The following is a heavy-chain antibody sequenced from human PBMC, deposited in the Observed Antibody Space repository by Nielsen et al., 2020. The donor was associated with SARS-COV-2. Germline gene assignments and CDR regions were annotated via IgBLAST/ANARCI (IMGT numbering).Heavy chain of an antibody. V-gene: IGHV3-9*01. D-gene: IGHD5-12*01. Sequence: SLKISCAASGFTFSAHAMIWVRQTAGKGLEWVSGISWNSGSIGYADSVKGRFTISRDNAKNSLYLQMNSLRAEDTALYYCAKVATSEDWFDYWGQGTLVTVSS. CDR3: AKVATSEDWFDY. CDR2: ISWNSGSI. J-gene: IGHJ4*02. CDR1: GFTFSAHA.